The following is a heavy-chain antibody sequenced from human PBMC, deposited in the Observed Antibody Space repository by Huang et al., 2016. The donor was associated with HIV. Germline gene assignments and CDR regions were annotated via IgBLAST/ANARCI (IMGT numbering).Heavy chain of an antibody. D-gene: IGHD1-1*01. CDR2: VVVGSGNK. V-gene: IGHV1-58*01. Sequence: QMQLVQSGPEVKKPGTSVKVSCKASGFTFTSSAVQWVRPARGPRLELIEWVVVGSGNKHDAQKCQERVTSAREMSTSRAYMVRSRPRSEDTAVYYCAAYTSGPAGYYYYYEMDAWGQGTTVTVSS. J-gene: IGHJ6*02. CDR3: AAYTSGPAGYYYYYEMDA. CDR1: GFTFTSSA.